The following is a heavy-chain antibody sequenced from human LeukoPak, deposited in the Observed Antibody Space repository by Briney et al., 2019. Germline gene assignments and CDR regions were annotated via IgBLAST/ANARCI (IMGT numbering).Heavy chain of an antibody. CDR1: GYTFSGSY. Sequence: ASVKVSCKASGYTFSGSYIHWVRQAPGQGLEWMGRINPNSGDTNFAQTFQGRVTMTRDTSITTAYMELSSLTSDDTAVYYCARGQTYDYTMLVDHWGQGTLVTVSS. J-gene: IGHJ5*02. D-gene: IGHD4-11*01. CDR2: INPNSGDT. CDR3: ARGQTYDYTMLVDH. V-gene: IGHV1-2*06.